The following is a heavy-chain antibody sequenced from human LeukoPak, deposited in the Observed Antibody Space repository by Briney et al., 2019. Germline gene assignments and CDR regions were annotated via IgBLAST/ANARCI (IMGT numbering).Heavy chain of an antibody. J-gene: IGHJ4*02. CDR1: GFTFSSYA. CDR2: ISGSGGST. D-gene: IGHD2-21*02. CDR3: ARDTWGEDIVVVTAILDY. V-gene: IGHV3-23*01. Sequence: PGGSLRLSCAASGFTFSSYAMSWVRQAPGKGLEWVSAISGSGGSTYYADSVKGRFTISRDNSKNTLYLQMNSLRAEDTAVYYCARDTWGEDIVVVTAILDYWGQGTLVTVSS.